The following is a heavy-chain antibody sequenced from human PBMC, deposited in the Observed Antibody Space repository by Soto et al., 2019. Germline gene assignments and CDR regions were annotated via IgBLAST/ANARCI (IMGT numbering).Heavy chain of an antibody. CDR2: IWYDGSNK. V-gene: IGHV3-33*01. J-gene: IGHJ3*02. Sequence: GGSLRLSCAASGFTFSSYGMHWVRQAPGKGLEWVAVIWYDGSNKYYADSVKGRFTISRDNSKNTLYLQMNSLRAEDTAVYYCARDTAAAMAFDIWGQGTMVTVSS. CDR1: GFTFSSYG. CDR3: ARDTAAAMAFDI. D-gene: IGHD6-13*01.